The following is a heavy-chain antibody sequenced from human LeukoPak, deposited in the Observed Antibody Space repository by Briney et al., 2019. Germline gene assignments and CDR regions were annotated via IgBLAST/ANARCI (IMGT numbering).Heavy chain of an antibody. J-gene: IGHJ4*02. D-gene: IGHD3-3*01. CDR2: ISAYNGNT. CDR1: GYTFTSYG. Sequence: GASVKVSCKASGYTFTSYGISWVRQAPGQGLEWMGWISAYNGNTNYAQKLQGRVTMTTDTSTSTAYMELRSLRSEDTAVYYCATVPGGDFWSGYFDYWGQGTLVTVSS. CDR3: ATVPGGDFWSGYFDY. V-gene: IGHV1-18*01.